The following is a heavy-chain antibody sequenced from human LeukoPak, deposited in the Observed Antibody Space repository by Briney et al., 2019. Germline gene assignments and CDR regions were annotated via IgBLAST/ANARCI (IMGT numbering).Heavy chain of an antibody. D-gene: IGHD2-2*02. J-gene: IGHJ6*03. CDR1: GGTFSSYA. CDR3: AGPGYCSSTSCYNDYYYCYMDV. CDR2: IIPIFGTA. Sequence: GASVKVSCKASGGTFSSYAISWVRQAPGQGLEWMGGIIPIFGTANYAQKFQGRVTITTDESTSTAYMELSSLRSEDTAVYYCAGPGYCSSTSCYNDYYYCYMDVWGKGTTVTVSS. V-gene: IGHV1-69*05.